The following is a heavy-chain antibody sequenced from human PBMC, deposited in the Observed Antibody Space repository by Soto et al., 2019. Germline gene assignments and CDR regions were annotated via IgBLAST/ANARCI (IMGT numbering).Heavy chain of an antibody. CDR1: GGSISSYY. J-gene: IGHJ5*02. D-gene: IGHD3-10*01. V-gene: IGHV4-4*07. CDR3: VRDVVFASGHSNWFDP. Sequence: QVHLQESGPGLVKPSETLSLTCTVSGGSISSYYWSWIRQPAGKGLEWIGRINNSGRTNYNPSLRSRVTMSVDTSKNQFSLKLTSVTAAATAMYYCVRDVVFASGHSNWFDPWGQGTLVTVSS. CDR2: INNSGRT.